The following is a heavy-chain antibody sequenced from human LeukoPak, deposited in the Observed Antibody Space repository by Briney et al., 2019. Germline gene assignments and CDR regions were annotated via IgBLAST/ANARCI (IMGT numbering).Heavy chain of an antibody. CDR1: GYTFTGYY. CDR2: INPNSGGT. J-gene: IGHJ4*02. CDR3: AREGSGYPY. D-gene: IGHD5-12*01. V-gene: IGHV1-2*02. Sequence: ASVKVSCKASGYTFTGYYMHWVRQAPGQGLEWRGWINPNSGGTSYAQKFQGRVTMTRDTSISTAYMEVSRLTSDDTAVFYCAREGSGYPYWGQGTLVTVSS.